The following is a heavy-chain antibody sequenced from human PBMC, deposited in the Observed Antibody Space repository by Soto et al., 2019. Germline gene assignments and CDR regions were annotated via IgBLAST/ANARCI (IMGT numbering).Heavy chain of an antibody. V-gene: IGHV3-23*01. CDR1: GFAFSSYA. CDR2: ISGRGDFT. J-gene: IGHJ4*02. D-gene: IGHD5-18*01. CDR3: AKAGDTGNHYFDR. Sequence: EVQVLESGGGLVQPGGSLRLSCAASGFAFSSYAMSWVRQAPGKGLERVSSISGRGDFTYYADSVRGRFTVSRDNSIDTLSLQMNGLRAEDTAIYYCAKAGDTGNHYFDRWGQGTLVTVSS.